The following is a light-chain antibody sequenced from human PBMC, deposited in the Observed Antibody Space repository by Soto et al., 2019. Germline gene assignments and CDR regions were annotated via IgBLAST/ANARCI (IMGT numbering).Light chain of an antibody. CDR2: AAS. V-gene: IGKV1-39*01. Sequence: DIQMTQSPSSLSASVGDRVTITCRASQSISSYLNWYQQKPGKAPKLLIYAASTLESGVSSRFSGRGSGTEFTLTINSLQPEDFATYYCQQYHTDWTFGQGTKVDIK. J-gene: IGKJ1*01. CDR3: QQYHTDWT. CDR1: QSISSY.